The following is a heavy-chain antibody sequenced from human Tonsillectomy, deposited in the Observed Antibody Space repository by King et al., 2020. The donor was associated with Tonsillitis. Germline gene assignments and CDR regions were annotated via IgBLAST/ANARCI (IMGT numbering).Heavy chain of an antibody. V-gene: IGHV3-30-3*01. CDR3: ARDPDYSTSRRKDAFDF. J-gene: IGHJ3*01. D-gene: IGHD6-13*01. CDR2: ISYDGSNT. CDR1: EFSFNLYA. Sequence: VQLVESGGGVVQPGRSLRLSCEAFEFSFNLYAMHWVRQAPGKGLEWVAVISYDGSNTYYADSVKGRFTISRDNSKNTLYLQMNSLRPDDTAVFYCARDPDYSTSRRKDAFDFWGQGTLVTVSS.